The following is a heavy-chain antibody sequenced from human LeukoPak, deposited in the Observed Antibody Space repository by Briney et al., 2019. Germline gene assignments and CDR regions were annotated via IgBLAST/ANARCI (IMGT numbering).Heavy chain of an antibody. CDR3: ARDGDGYNSIDY. CDR2: IRYDGSNK. CDR1: GFTFSSSW. D-gene: IGHD5-24*01. Sequence: GGSLRLSCAVSGFTFSSSWMSWVRQAPGKGLEWVAFIRYDGSNKYYADSVKGRFTISRDNSKNTLYLQMSSLRAEDTAVYYCARDGDGYNSIDYWGQGTLVTVSS. J-gene: IGHJ4*02. V-gene: IGHV3-30*02.